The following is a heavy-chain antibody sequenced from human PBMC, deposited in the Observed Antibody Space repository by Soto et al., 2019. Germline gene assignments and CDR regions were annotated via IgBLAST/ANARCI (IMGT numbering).Heavy chain of an antibody. Sequence: GGSLRLSCAASAFTFTIYGMHWVRHAPDKGLEWVALISYDGSNQYYADSVKGRFTIARDNSKNTLFLQMNSLRADDTAVYYCAKDQASGQGSFDSWGQGTLVTVSS. CDR2: ISYDGSNQ. CDR3: AKDQASGQGSFDS. V-gene: IGHV3-30*18. CDR1: AFTFTIYG. J-gene: IGHJ4*02.